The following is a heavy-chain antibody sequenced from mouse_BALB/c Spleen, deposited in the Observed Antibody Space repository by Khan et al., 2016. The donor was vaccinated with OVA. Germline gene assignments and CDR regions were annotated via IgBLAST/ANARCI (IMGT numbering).Heavy chain of an antibody. J-gene: IGHJ3*01. V-gene: IGHV1-4*01. CDR1: GYTFTSYT. CDR3: VRDGAYHRNDSWFAY. D-gene: IGHD2-14*01. Sequence: QVQLQQSGAELARPGASVKMSCKASGYTFTSYTIHWIKKRPGQGLEWIGYINPSNGYTNYNQKFKDKATLTTDKSSTTAYLQLSSLTSDDSAVYNCVRDGAYHRNDSWFAYWGQGTLVTVSA. CDR2: INPSNGYT.